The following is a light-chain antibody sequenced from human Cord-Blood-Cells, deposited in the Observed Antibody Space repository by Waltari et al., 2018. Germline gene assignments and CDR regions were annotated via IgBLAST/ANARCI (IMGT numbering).Light chain of an antibody. CDR2: DVS. Sequence: QSALTQPRSVPGSPGPPVTIPCTGTSSDVVGSNSVSWYQQHPGKAPELMIYDVSKRPSGVPDRVSGSKSGNTASLTIAGLQAEDEADYYCCAHAGSYTSLFGGGTKLTVL. J-gene: IGLJ2*01. CDR3: CAHAGSYTSL. CDR1: SSDVVGSNS. V-gene: IGLV2-11*01.